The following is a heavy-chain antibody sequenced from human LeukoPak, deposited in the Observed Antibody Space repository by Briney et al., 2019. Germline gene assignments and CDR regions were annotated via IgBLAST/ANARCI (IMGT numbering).Heavy chain of an antibody. Sequence: GGSLRVSCVVSGFTFSSYAMSWVRQAPGKGLEWVSTISGSGGSTFYADSVKGRFTISRDNSKNTLYLQMNSLRAEDTAVYYCAKSGYVYYWGQGTLVTVSS. V-gene: IGHV3-23*01. CDR3: AKSGYVYY. CDR1: GFTFSSYA. J-gene: IGHJ4*02. CDR2: ISGSGGST. D-gene: IGHD5-12*01.